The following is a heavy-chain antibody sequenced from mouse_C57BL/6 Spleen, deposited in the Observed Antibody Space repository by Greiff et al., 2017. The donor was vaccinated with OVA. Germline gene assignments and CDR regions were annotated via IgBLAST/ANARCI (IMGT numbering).Heavy chain of an antibody. V-gene: IGHV1-64*01. CDR2: IHPTSGST. Sequence: VQLQQPGAELVKPGASVKLSCKASGYTFTSYWMHWVKQRPGQGLEWIGMIHPTSGSTNYNEKFKSKATLTVDKSSSTAYMQLSSLTYEESAVYYCARTANCPDYWGQGTTLTVSS. CDR1: GYTFTSYW. D-gene: IGHD4-1*01. J-gene: IGHJ2*01. CDR3: ARTANCPDY.